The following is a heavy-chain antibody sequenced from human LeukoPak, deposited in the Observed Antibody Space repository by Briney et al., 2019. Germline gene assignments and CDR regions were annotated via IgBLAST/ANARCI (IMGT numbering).Heavy chain of an antibody. CDR1: GGSFSGYY. Sequence: SETLSLTCAVYGGSFSGYYWSWIRQPPGKGLEWIGEINHSGSTNYNPSLKSRVTISVDTSKNQFSLRLSSVTAADTAVYYCARIGKIYCSSISCYGSVGAYYYYGMDVWGQGTTVTVSS. D-gene: IGHD2-2*01. CDR3: ARIGKIYCSSISCYGSVGAYYYYGMDV. J-gene: IGHJ6*02. CDR2: INHSGST. V-gene: IGHV4-34*01.